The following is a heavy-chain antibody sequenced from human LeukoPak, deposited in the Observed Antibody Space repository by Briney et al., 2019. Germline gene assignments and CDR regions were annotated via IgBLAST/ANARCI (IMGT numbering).Heavy chain of an antibody. D-gene: IGHD3-22*01. V-gene: IGHV3-21*01. CDR3: ARGITYYYDTSHAFDI. CDR2: ISSSSSYI. Sequence: GGSLRLSCAASGFTFSSYSMNWVRQAPGKGLEWVSSISSSSSYIYYADSVKGRFTISRDNAKNSLYLQMNSLRAEDMAVYYCARGITYYYDTSHAFDIWGQGTMVTVSS. J-gene: IGHJ3*02. CDR1: GFTFSSYS.